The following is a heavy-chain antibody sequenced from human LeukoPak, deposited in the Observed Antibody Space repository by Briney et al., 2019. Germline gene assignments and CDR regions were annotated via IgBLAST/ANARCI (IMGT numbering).Heavy chain of an antibody. D-gene: IGHD4-17*01. Sequence: ASVKVSCKASGYTFTSYGISWVRQAPGQGLEWMGWISAYNGNTNYAQKLQGRVTMTTDTSTSTAYMELRSLRSDDTAVYYCARDRGDQTGRHNWFDPWGQGTLVTVSS. J-gene: IGHJ5*02. CDR3: ARDRGDQTGRHNWFDP. CDR1: GYTFTSYG. CDR2: ISAYNGNT. V-gene: IGHV1-18*01.